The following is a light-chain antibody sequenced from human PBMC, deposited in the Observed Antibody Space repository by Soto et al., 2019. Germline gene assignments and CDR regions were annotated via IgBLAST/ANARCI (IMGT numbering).Light chain of an antibody. CDR1: SGDVGYYNY. J-gene: IGLJ2*01. CDR3: SSYAGTSTFVL. Sequence: QSALTQSRSVSGSPGQSVTISCTGTSGDVGYYNYVSWYQQHPGKAPKLMIYDVSKRPSGVPDRFSGSKSGNTASLTIAGLRAEDEAQYFCSSYAGTSTFVLFGGGTKRTVL. CDR2: DVS. V-gene: IGLV2-11*01.